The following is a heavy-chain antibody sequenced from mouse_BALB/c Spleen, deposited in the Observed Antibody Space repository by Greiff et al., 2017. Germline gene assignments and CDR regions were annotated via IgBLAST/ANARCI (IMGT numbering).Heavy chain of an antibody. CDR3: ARGYGGAMDY. D-gene: IGHD1-1*02. J-gene: IGHJ4*01. V-gene: IGHV2-6-7*01. CDR2: IWGDGST. CDR1: GFSLTGYG. Sequence: VKLMESGPGLVAPSQSLSITCTVSGFSLTGYGVNWVRQPPGKGLEWMGMIWGDGSTAYNSALKTSLSISKDNSKCQVLLKLNSRQTDDTARYYCARGYGGAMDYWGQGTPVTGSS.